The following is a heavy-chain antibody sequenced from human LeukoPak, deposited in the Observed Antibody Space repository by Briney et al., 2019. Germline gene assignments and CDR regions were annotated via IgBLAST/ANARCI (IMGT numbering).Heavy chain of an antibody. D-gene: IGHD2-15*01. CDR3: ARYCSGGSCVDY. CDR1: GYTFTGYY. J-gene: IGHJ4*02. Sequence: ASLKVSSKASGYTFTGYYMHWVRPAPGQGLKWMGWINPNSGGTNYAQKFQGRVTKTRDTSISTAYMELSRLRSDDTAGYYCARYCSGGSCVDYWGQGTLVTVSS. V-gene: IGHV1-2*02. CDR2: INPNSGGT.